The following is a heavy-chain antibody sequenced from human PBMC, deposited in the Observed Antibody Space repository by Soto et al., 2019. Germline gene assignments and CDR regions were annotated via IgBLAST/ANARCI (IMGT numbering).Heavy chain of an antibody. D-gene: IGHD3-22*01. CDR2: INPSGGST. J-gene: IGHJ3*02. Sequence: GASVKVSCKASGYTFTSYYMHWVRQAPGQGLEWMGIINPSGGSTSYAQKFQGRVTMTRDTSTSTVYMELSSLRSEDTAVYYCARVGYYYDSSGYYFFDIWGQGTMVSVAS. CDR1: GYTFTSYY. V-gene: IGHV1-46*01. CDR3: ARVGYYYDSSGYYFFDI.